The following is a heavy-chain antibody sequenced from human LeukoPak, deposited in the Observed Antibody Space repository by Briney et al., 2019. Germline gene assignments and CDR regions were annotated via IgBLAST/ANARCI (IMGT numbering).Heavy chain of an antibody. CDR1: GFTFSSYA. J-gene: IGHJ4*02. CDR2: ISSNGGST. D-gene: IGHD6-13*01. CDR3: ARGGSSSYYGLDY. V-gene: IGHV3-64*01. Sequence: GGSLRLSCAASGFTFSSYAMHWVRQAPGKGLEYVSGISSNGGSTYYANSMKGRFTISRDNSKNTLYLQMGSLRPEDKAVYYCARGGSSSYYGLDYWGQGTLVTVSS.